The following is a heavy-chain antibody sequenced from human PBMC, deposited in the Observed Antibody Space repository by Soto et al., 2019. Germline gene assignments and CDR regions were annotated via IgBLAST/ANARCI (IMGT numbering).Heavy chain of an antibody. Sequence: WGSLRLSCAASGFTFSSYWMTWVRQAPGKGLEWVANMKQDGGETYYVDSVKGRFTVSRDNAKNSLYLQMSSLRAEDTAVYYCARGRYCSSTSCHQFDYWGQGTLVTVSS. CDR2: MKQDGGET. D-gene: IGHD2-2*01. CDR3: ARGRYCSSTSCHQFDY. CDR1: GFTFSSYW. V-gene: IGHV3-7*03. J-gene: IGHJ4*02.